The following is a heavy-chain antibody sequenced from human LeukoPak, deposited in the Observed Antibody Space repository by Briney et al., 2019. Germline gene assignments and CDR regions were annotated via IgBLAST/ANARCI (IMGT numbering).Heavy chain of an antibody. D-gene: IGHD6-19*01. CDR3: ARERRPYSSGWRSFDY. V-gene: IGHV4-39*07. Sequence: SETLSLTCTVSRGPITSTNYYWAWIRQPPGKGLEWIGSLSYNGSTDYNSSLKSRVTISVDTSKNQFSLKLSSVTAADTAVYYCARERRPYSSGWRSFDYWGQGTLVTVSS. J-gene: IGHJ4*02. CDR2: LSYNGST. CDR1: RGPITSTNYY.